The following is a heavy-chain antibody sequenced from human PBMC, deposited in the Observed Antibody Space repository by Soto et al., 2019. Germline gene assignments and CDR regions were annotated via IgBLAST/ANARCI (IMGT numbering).Heavy chain of an antibody. D-gene: IGHD3-9*01. Sequence: GGSLRLSCAASGFTFISYAMSWGRQAPGKGLEWVSAISGSGGSTYYADSVKGRFTISRDNSKNTLYLQMNSLRAEDTAVYYCAKAQGPYYDILTGYYKLDAFDIWGQGTMVTVSS. J-gene: IGHJ3*02. CDR1: GFTFISYA. CDR2: ISGSGGST. V-gene: IGHV3-23*01. CDR3: AKAQGPYYDILTGYYKLDAFDI.